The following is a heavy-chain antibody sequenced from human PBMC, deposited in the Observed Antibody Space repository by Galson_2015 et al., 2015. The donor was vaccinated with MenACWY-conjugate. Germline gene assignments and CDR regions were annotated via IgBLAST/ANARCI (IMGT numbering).Heavy chain of an antibody. D-gene: IGHD6-19*01. CDR2: IYSGGST. J-gene: IGHJ4*02. CDR3: ARVEVVAGTHDYFDY. CDR1: GFTVSNNY. V-gene: IGHV3-66*01. Sequence: SLRLSCAASGFTVSNNYMSWVRQAPGRGLEWISIIYSGGSTYYADSVKGRFTISRDNSKNTLYLQMNSLRAEDTAVYYCARVEVVAGTHDYFDYWGQGTLVTVSS.